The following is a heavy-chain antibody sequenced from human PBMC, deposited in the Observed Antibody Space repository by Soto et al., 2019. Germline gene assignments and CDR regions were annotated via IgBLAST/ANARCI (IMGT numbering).Heavy chain of an antibody. J-gene: IGHJ4*02. CDR1: GFSFSYAW. D-gene: IGHD2-15*01. CDR3: ATKFTVSSGAIFDY. Sequence: GGSLRLSCAASGFSFSYAWMTWVRQAPGKGLEWVGRIKSETDGGTIGFAESVKGRFTISRDDSKNTVYLQMNSLKTEDTALYYCATKFTVSSGAIFDYWGQGALVTVSS. V-gene: IGHV3-15*01. CDR2: IKSETDGGTI.